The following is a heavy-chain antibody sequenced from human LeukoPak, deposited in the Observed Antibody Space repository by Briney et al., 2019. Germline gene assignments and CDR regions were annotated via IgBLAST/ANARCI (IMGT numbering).Heavy chain of an antibody. CDR2: ISGSVVTA. D-gene: IGHD3-22*01. Sequence: GGSLRLSCAASGFTFSSYAMNWVREAPGKELEWVSAISGSVVTAYYADSVQGRFTISRDNSKNTLYLQMNSLRAEDPAVYYCAKEGDTSVGNYFDYWGQGTLVTVSS. CDR3: AKEGDTSVGNYFDY. V-gene: IGHV3-23*01. CDR1: GFTFSSYA. J-gene: IGHJ4*02.